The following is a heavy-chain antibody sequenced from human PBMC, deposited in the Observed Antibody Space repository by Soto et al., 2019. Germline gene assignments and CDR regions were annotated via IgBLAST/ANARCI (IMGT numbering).Heavy chain of an antibody. D-gene: IGHD2-2*01. CDR3: ARVSPDCSSTSCGTYMDV. J-gene: IGHJ6*02. CDR2: IYSGGST. V-gene: IGHV3-53*01. Sequence: PWGSLRLACAPSVFTVSINYMSWVRQAPGKGLELVSVIYSGGSTYYADSVKCRFTISRDNSKNTLYLQMNSLRAEDTAVYYCARVSPDCSSTSCGTYMDVWGQGTTVTVSS. CDR1: VFTVSINY.